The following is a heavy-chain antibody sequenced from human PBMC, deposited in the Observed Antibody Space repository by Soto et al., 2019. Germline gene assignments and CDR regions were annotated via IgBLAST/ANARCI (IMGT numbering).Heavy chain of an antibody. CDR3: AAGYCSGGSCYDYYYYGVDV. V-gene: IGHV1-58*01. Sequence: SVKVSGKASGFTFTNSAVQWVRQARGQRLEWVGWIVVGSGNTNYAQKFQERVTITRDMSTSTAYMELSSLKSEDTAVYYCAAGYCSGGSCYDYYYYGVDVWGQGTTVTVSS. D-gene: IGHD2-15*01. J-gene: IGHJ6*02. CDR1: GFTFTNSA. CDR2: IVVGSGNT.